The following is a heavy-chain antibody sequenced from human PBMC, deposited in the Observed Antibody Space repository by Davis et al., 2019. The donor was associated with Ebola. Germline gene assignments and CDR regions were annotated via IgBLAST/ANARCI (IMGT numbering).Heavy chain of an antibody. D-gene: IGHD3-22*01. V-gene: IGHV3-30*18. CDR3: AKGRITMIVVSPFDY. CDR2: ISYDGSNK. Sequence: SLKISCAASGFSFSTFVMHWVRQAPGKGLEWVAVISYDGSNKYYADSVKGRFTISRDNSKNTLYLQMNSLRAEDTAVYYCAKGRITMIVVSPFDYWGQGTLVTVSS. CDR1: GFSFSTFV. J-gene: IGHJ4*02.